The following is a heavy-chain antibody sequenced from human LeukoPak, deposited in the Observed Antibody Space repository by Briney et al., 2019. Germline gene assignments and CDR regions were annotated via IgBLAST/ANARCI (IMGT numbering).Heavy chain of an antibody. J-gene: IGHJ4*02. D-gene: IGHD3-22*01. CDR1: GIAFSSNA. V-gene: IGHV3-23*01. Sequence: GGSLRLSCAASGIAFSSNAMSWVRQTPGKGLEWVSSISSSGDVTSYADSVKGRFTISRDRSKNTLYLQMNSLRAEDTAVYYCAKRDTSGYYYFDYWGQGALVTVSS. CDR2: ISSSGDVT. CDR3: AKRDTSGYYYFDY.